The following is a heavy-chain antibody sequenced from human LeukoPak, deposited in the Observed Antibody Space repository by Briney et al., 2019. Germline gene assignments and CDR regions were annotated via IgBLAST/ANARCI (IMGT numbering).Heavy chain of an antibody. Sequence: GASVKVSCKASGYTFTGYYMHWVRQAPGQGLEWMGWISPNSGGTNYAQKFQGRVTMTRDTSISTAYMEPSRLRSDDTAVYYCARVNSSGLDAFDIWGQGTMVTVSS. V-gene: IGHV1-2*02. CDR2: ISPNSGGT. CDR3: ARVNSSGLDAFDI. CDR1: GYTFTGYY. D-gene: IGHD3-22*01. J-gene: IGHJ3*02.